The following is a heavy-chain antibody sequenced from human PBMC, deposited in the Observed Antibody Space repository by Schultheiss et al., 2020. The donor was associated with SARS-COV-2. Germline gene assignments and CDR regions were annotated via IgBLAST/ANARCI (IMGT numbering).Heavy chain of an antibody. CDR1: GYTFTGYY. Sequence: ASVKVSCKASGYTFTGYYMHWVRQAPGQRLEWMGWINAGNGNTKYSQKFQGRVTITRDTSASTAYMELSSLRSEDTAVYYCARGWVAATRATDYWGQGTLVTVSS. J-gene: IGHJ4*02. CDR3: ARGWVAATRATDY. CDR2: INAGNGNT. V-gene: IGHV1-3*01. D-gene: IGHD2-15*01.